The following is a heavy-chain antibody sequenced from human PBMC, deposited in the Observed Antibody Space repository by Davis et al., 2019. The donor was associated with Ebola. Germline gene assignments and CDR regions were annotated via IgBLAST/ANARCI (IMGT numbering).Heavy chain of an antibody. CDR3: ARRMWVGEYYFDY. J-gene: IGHJ4*02. Sequence: GESLKISCKGSGYSFTSYWIVWVRQMPGKGLEWMGRIDPSDSYSDYSPSFQGHVTISTDKSISTAYLQWSSLQASDTAMYYCARRMWVGEYYFDYWGQGTLVTVSS. D-gene: IGHD1-26*01. CDR1: GYSFTSYW. V-gene: IGHV5-10-1*01. CDR2: IDPSDSYS.